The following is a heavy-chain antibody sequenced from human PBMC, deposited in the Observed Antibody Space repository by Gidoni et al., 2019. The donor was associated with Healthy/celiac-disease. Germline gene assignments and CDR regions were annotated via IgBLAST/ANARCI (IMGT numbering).Heavy chain of an antibody. V-gene: IGHV4-34*01. D-gene: IGHD1-7*01. CDR2: INHSGST. J-gene: IGHJ4*02. CDR1: GGSFSGYY. Sequence: QVQLQQWGAGLLKPSETLSLTCAVYGGSFSGYYWSWIRQPPGKGLEWIGEINHSGSTNYNPSLKSRVTISVDTSKNQFSLKLSSVTAADTAVYYCARDGTTLRRGSFDYWGQGTLVTVSS. CDR3: ARDGTTLRRGSFDY.